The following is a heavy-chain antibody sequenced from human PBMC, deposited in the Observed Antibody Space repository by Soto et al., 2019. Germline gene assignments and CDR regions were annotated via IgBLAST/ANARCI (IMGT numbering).Heavy chain of an antibody. CDR2: IYYSGST. V-gene: IGHV4-59*01. CDR1: GGSISSYY. D-gene: IGHD2-15*01. CDR3: ARVVAVSPRYYYYYYMDV. Sequence: TSETLSLTCTVSGGSISSYYWSWIRQPPGKGLEWIGYIYYSGSTNYNPSLKSRVTISVDTSKNQFSLKLSSVTAADTAVYYCARVVAVSPRYYYYYYMDVWGKGTTVTVSS. J-gene: IGHJ6*03.